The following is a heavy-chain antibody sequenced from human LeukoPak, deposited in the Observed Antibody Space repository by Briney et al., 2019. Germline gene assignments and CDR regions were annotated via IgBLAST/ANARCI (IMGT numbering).Heavy chain of an antibody. Sequence: PGGSLRLSCAASGFDFSSNWMHWVRHAPGQGLVWVSRIKGDGISTNYADSVKGRFTISRDISKNTVYLQMYSLRVEDTAVYFCTRAGEVLPHDGFDIWGRGTMVTVSS. D-gene: IGHD3-10*01. CDR1: GFDFSSNW. J-gene: IGHJ3*02. CDR2: IKGDGIST. V-gene: IGHV3-74*01. CDR3: TRAGEVLPHDGFDI.